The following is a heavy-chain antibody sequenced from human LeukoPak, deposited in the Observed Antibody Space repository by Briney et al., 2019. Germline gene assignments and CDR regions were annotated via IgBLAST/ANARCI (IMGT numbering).Heavy chain of an antibody. Sequence: PGGSLRLSCAASGFTFSSYWMSWVRQAPGKGLEWVANIKQDGSEKYYVDSVKGRFTISRDNDKNSMYLQMNSLRAEDTAVYYCAREGIVVVTATEPFDYWGQGTLVTVSS. V-gene: IGHV3-7*01. CDR1: GFTFSSYW. D-gene: IGHD2-21*02. CDR2: IKQDGSEK. J-gene: IGHJ4*02. CDR3: AREGIVVVTATEPFDY.